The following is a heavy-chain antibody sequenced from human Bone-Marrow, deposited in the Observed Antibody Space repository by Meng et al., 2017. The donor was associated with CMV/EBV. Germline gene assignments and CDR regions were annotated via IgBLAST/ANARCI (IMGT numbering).Heavy chain of an antibody. CDR3: AREHYDSSGRVYFDY. D-gene: IGHD3-22*01. CDR1: GFTFSSYA. V-gene: IGHV3-20*04. J-gene: IGHJ4*02. Sequence: GGSLRLSCAASGFTFSSYAMHWVRQAPGKGLEWVSGINWNGGSTVYADSVKGRFTISRDNAKNSLYLQMNSLRAEDTALYYCAREHYDSSGRVYFDYWGQGTLVTVSS. CDR2: INWNGGST.